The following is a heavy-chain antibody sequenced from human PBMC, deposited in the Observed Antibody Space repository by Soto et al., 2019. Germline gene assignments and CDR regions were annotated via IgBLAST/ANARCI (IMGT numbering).Heavy chain of an antibody. CDR1: GGSISTYY. CDR3: ARGEEVRGVLRWFDP. D-gene: IGHD3-10*01. Sequence: SETLSLTCTVSGGSISTYYWSWIRQPPGKGLECIGFIFNSRTTNYIPSLKSRATISVDTSKNQFSLKLTSVTAADTAIYYCARGEEVRGVLRWFDPWGQGTLVT. CDR2: IFNSRTT. V-gene: IGHV4-59*01. J-gene: IGHJ5*02.